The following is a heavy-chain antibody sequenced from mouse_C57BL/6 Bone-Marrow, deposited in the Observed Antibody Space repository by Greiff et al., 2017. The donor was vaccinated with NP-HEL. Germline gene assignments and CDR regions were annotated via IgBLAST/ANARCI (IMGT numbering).Heavy chain of an antibody. Sequence: VKLQQPGAELVRPGSSVKLSCKASGYTFTSYWMDWVKQRPGQGLEWIGNIYPSDSETHYNQKFKDKATLTVDKSSSTAYMQLSSLTSEDSAVCYCARCPITTVVARYFDVWGTGTTVTVSS. D-gene: IGHD1-1*01. CDR2: IYPSDSET. V-gene: IGHV1-61*01. CDR1: GYTFTSYW. J-gene: IGHJ1*03. CDR3: ARCPITTVVARYFDV.